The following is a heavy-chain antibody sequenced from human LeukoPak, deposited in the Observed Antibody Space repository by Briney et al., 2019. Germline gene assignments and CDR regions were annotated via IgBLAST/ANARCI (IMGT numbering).Heavy chain of an antibody. Sequence: SETLSLTCTVSGGSISSSSYYWGWIRQPPGKGLEWIGSIYYSGSTYYNPSLKSRVTISVDTSKNQFSLKLSSVTAADTAVYYCARRHVQYSSSSDPYYFDYWGQGTLVTVSS. D-gene: IGHD6-6*01. CDR2: IYYSGST. CDR1: GGSISSSSYY. V-gene: IGHV4-39*07. CDR3: ARRHVQYSSSSDPYYFDY. J-gene: IGHJ4*02.